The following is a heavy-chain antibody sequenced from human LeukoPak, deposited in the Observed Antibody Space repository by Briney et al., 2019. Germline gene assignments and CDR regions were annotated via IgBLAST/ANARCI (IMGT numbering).Heavy chain of an antibody. J-gene: IGHJ6*03. Sequence: ASVKVSCKASGYTFTSYDINWVRQATGQGLEWMGWMNPNSGNTGYAQKFQGRVTITRNTSISTAYMELSSLRSEDTAVYYCARGVNKRYYCYYYYMDVWGKGTTVTVSS. CDR1: GYTFTSYD. D-gene: IGHD1-1*01. V-gene: IGHV1-8*03. CDR3: ARGVNKRYYCYYYYMDV. CDR2: MNPNSGNT.